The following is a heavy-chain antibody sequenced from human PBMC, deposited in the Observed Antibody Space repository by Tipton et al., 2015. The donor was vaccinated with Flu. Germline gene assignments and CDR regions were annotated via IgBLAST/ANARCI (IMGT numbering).Heavy chain of an antibody. CDR1: GGTFSSYV. CDR2: IIPILDIA. D-gene: IGHD2-21*02. V-gene: IGHV1-69*09. J-gene: IGHJ6*02. CDR3: ASSPRGMVTIYGMDV. Sequence: QLVQSGAEVKKPGSSVKVSCKASGGTFSSYVISWVRQAPGQGLEWMGRIIPILDIANSAQKFQGRVTITADKSTSTAYMELSSLRSEDTAVYYCASSPRGMVTIYGMDVWGQGTTVTVSS.